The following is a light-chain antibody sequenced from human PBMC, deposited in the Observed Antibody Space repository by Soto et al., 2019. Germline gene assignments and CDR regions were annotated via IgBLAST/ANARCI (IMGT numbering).Light chain of an antibody. CDR3: QHSYSSPPWT. J-gene: IGKJ1*01. CDR1: QSISTY. CDR2: RAS. V-gene: IGKV1-39*01. Sequence: DIQMTQSPSSLSASVGDRVTISCRASQSISTYLNWYQQKPGTAPKLLIYRASSVKSGGPPRFSGSGSGRDFTLTISSLRPEDIATYFCQHSYSSPPWTFGQGTKVEVK.